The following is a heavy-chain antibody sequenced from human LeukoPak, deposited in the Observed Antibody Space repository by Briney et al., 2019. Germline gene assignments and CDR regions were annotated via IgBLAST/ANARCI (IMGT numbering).Heavy chain of an antibody. V-gene: IGHV5-51*01. CDR1: GYRFSSYW. CDR2: IFPGDSDT. CDR3: ARSSRIGYSFLLEDY. Sequence: GESLKISCKGSGYRFSSYWIGWVRQMPGKGLEWMGIIFPGDSDTRYSPSFQGQVTISADKSMSTAYLQWNSLKASDTATYYCARSSRIGYSFLLEDYWGQGTLVTVSS. J-gene: IGHJ4*02. D-gene: IGHD5-18*01.